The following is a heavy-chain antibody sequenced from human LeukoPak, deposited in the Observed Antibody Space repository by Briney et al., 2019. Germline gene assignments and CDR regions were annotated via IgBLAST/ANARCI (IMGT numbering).Heavy chain of an antibody. Sequence: GGSLRLSCAASGFTFDDYGMNWVRQAPGKGLEWVSGINGDGGGTGYADSVKGRFTISRDNAKNSLYLQMNSLRAEDTALYYCARGSVGFSGSYAPQLDYWGQGTLVTVSS. D-gene: IGHD1-26*01. CDR3: ARGSVGFSGSYAPQLDY. V-gene: IGHV3-20*04. CDR2: INGDGGGT. J-gene: IGHJ4*02. CDR1: GFTFDDYG.